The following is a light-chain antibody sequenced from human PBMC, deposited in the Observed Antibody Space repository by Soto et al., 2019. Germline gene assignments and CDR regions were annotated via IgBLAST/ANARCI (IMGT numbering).Light chain of an antibody. CDR3: QQSNSIPPWT. Sequence: DIQMTHSPSSLSASVGDRVTITCRASQTISKYLNWYQHKPGKGPKLLIYGASTLQSGVSSRFSGSGSGTDFTLTISSLKPEDVATYYCQQSNSIPPWTFGQGTKVDIK. CDR2: GAS. J-gene: IGKJ1*01. CDR1: QTISKY. V-gene: IGKV1-39*01.